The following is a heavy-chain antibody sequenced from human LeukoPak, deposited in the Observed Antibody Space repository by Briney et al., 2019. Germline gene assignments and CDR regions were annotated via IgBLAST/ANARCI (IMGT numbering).Heavy chain of an antibody. CDR2: IYYSGST. V-gene: IGHV4-59*01. CDR3: ATWTWDHSVFDLLRWAFDI. J-gene: IGHJ3*02. Sequence: PSETLSLTCTVSGGSISSYYWSWLRQPPGKGLEWIGNIYYSGSTNYNPSLKSRVTISVDTSKNQFSLKLSSVTAADTAVYYCATWTWDHSVFDLLRWAFDIWGQGTMVTVSS. D-gene: IGHD5/OR15-5a*01. CDR1: GGSISSYY.